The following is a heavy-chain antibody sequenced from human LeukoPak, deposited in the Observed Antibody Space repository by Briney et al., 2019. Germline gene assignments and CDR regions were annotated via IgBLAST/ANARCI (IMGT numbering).Heavy chain of an antibody. V-gene: IGHV4-59*01. D-gene: IGHD3-10*02. CDR1: GGSISSYY. Sequence: SETLSLTCTVSGGSISSYYWSWIRQPPGKGLEWIAYIYYSGSTNYNPSLKSRVTISVDTSKNQFSLKLSSVTAADTAVYYCARAPGSYYVYGAFDIWGQGTMVTVSS. CDR2: IYYSGST. J-gene: IGHJ3*02. CDR3: ARAPGSYYVYGAFDI.